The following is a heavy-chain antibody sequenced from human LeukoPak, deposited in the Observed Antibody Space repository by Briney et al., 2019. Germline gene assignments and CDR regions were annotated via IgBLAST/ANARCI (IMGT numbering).Heavy chain of an antibody. V-gene: IGHV3-23*01. J-gene: IGHJ4*02. D-gene: IGHD6-19*01. CDR1: GFTFNNYG. CDR3: AKVRWDNSGWYYLDS. Sequence: PGGSLRLSCAASGFTFNNYGMHWVRQAPGKGLEWVSSISGSGGRTYHADSVKGRFTISRDNSKNTLLLQMNSLRAEDTAVYYCAKVRWDNSGWYYLDSWGRGTLVTVSS. CDR2: ISGSGGRT.